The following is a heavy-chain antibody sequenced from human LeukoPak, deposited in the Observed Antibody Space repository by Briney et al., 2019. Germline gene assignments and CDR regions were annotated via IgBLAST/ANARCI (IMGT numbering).Heavy chain of an antibody. CDR2: ISAYNGNT. CDR1: GYTFTSYG. J-gene: IGHJ4*02. D-gene: IGHD6-19*01. V-gene: IGHV1-18*01. CDR3: ARRIYSSGWYYFDY. Sequence: VASVKVSCKASGYTFTSYGTSWVRQAPGQGLEWMGWISAYNGNTNYAQKLQGRVTMTTDTSTSTAYMELRSLRSDDTAVYYCARRIYSSGWYYFDYWGQGTLVTVSS.